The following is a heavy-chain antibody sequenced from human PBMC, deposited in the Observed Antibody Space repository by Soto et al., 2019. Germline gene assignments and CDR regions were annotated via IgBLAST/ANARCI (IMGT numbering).Heavy chain of an antibody. Sequence: SETLSLTCTVSAGSISSDDYYWSWIRQPPGNALECIVYIYCSGSTYYNPSLKSRVTISVDTSKYQFSLKLSSVTAVDTAVYYCARAQGSGFLVSWGQGTLVTVSS. CDR3: ARAQGSGFLVS. D-gene: IGHD3-10*01. CDR2: IYCSGST. V-gene: IGHV4-30-4*01. J-gene: IGHJ4*02. CDR1: AGSISSDDYY.